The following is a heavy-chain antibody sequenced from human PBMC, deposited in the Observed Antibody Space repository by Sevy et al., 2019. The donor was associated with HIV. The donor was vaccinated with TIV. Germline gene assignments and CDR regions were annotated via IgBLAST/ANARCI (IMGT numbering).Heavy chain of an antibody. V-gene: IGHV1-24*01. CDR3: ATTKDYYESSGCPFDY. J-gene: IGHJ4*02. CDR1: GYTLNQLC. D-gene: IGHD3-22*01. CDR2: FDPEDGER. Sequence: ASVKVSCKVSGYTLNQLCMHWVRQAPGKGLEWMGSFDPEDGERFYAQKFQGRVTMTEDTSTDTAYMELSSLRSEDTAVYYCATTKDYYESSGCPFDYWGQGTLVTVSS.